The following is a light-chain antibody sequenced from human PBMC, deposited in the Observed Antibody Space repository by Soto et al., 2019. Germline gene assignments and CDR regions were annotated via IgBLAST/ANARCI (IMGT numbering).Light chain of an antibody. CDR2: GAS. J-gene: IGKJ5*01. Sequence: MMMTPSPATLSVSPGERVTLSCRTSHSVNSHVAWYQQKPGQAPRLLIYGASTRATGIPARFSGSGSGTEFTLTISRLEPEDFAVYYCRQYKNWPLFGQGTRLEIK. V-gene: IGKV3-15*01. CDR1: HSVNSH. CDR3: RQYKNWPL.